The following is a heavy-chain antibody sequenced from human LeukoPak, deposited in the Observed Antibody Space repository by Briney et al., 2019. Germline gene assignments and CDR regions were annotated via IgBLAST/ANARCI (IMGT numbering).Heavy chain of an antibody. J-gene: IGHJ4*02. Sequence: SETLSLTCTVSGGSISGYSWSWIRQPAGKGLEWIGCINTSGSTNYNPSLKSRVTMSGDTSKNQFSLNLSSVTAADTAVYYCARGPRVATGYYFDYWGQGTLVTVSS. CDR2: INTSGST. CDR1: GGSISGYS. CDR3: ARGPRVATGYYFDY. V-gene: IGHV4-4*07. D-gene: IGHD1-1*01.